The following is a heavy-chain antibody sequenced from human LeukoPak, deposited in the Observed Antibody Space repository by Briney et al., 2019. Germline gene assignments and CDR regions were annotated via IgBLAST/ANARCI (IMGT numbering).Heavy chain of an antibody. V-gene: IGHV3-23*01. Sequence: PGGSLRLSCAASGFTFSSYAMSWVRQAPGKGLEWVSAISGSGGSTYYADSVKGRFTISRDNSKNTLYLQMNSLRAEDTAVYYCAKAAVRYFDWLSIPRVSVFDYWGQGTLVTVSS. CDR2: ISGSGGST. J-gene: IGHJ4*02. CDR1: GFTFSSYA. D-gene: IGHD3-9*01. CDR3: AKAAVRYFDWLSIPRVSVFDY.